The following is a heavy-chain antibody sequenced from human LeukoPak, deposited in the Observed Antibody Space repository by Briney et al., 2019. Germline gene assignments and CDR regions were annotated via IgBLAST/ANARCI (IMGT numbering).Heavy chain of an antibody. CDR2: ISGSGGST. D-gene: IGHD3-22*01. CDR1: GFTFSSYA. Sequence: GSLRLSCAASGFTFSSYAMSWVRQAPGKGLEWVSAISGSGGSTYYADSVKGRFTISRDNSKNTLYLQMNSLRAEDTAVYYCAKELAVTMIVVVITTGFDYWGQGTQVTVSS. CDR3: AKELAVTMIVVVITTGFDY. J-gene: IGHJ4*02. V-gene: IGHV3-23*01.